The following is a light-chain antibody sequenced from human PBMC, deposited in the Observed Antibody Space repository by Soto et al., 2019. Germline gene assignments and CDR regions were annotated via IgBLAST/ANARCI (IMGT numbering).Light chain of an antibody. J-gene: IGKJ1*01. CDR3: QQYNSYPWT. Sequence: DIQLTQSLSTLSASVGDRVTITCRASRSIINWLAWYQQKSGKGPKLLIYKASNLQTGVPSRFSGSGYGTEFTLTITSLQPDDFATYYCQQYNSYPWTFGQGTKVDI. V-gene: IGKV1-5*03. CDR2: KAS. CDR1: RSIINW.